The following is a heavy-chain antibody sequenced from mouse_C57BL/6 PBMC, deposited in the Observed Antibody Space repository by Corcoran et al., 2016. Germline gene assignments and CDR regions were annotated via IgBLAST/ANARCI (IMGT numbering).Heavy chain of an antibody. CDR1: GYTFTTYG. D-gene: IGHD2-5*01. V-gene: IGHV9-3*01. J-gene: IGHJ3*01. CDR3: AREKDLYSNYPFAY. CDR2: INTYSGVP. Sequence: QIQLVQSGPELKKPGETVKISCKASGYTFTTYGMSWVKQAPGKGLKWRGWINTYSGVPTYADDFKGRFAFSLETSASTAYLQINNLKNEDPATYFYAREKDLYSNYPFAYWGQGTLVTVSA.